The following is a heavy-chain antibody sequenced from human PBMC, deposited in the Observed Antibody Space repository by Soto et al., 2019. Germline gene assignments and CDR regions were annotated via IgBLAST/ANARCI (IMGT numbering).Heavy chain of an antibody. CDR3: ARGIGFGELSPYYYGMDV. V-gene: IGHV1-69*12. Sequence: QVQLVQSGAEVKKPGSSVKVSCKASGGTFSSYAISWVRQAPGQGLEWMGGIIPIFGTANYAQKFQGRVTITADESKSTAYMELSSLRSEDTAVYYCARGIGFGELSPYYYGMDVWGQGTTVTVSS. CDR2: IIPIFGTA. D-gene: IGHD3-10*01. J-gene: IGHJ6*02. CDR1: GGTFSSYA.